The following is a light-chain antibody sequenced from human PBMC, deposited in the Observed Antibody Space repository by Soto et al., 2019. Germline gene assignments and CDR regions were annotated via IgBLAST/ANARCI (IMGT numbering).Light chain of an antibody. Sequence: EIVLTQSPGILSLSPGERATLSCRASQSVSNNYVAWYQQKPGQAPRLLIYGASTTATGIPDRFIGSGPGTDFSLTINRLEPEDCALYSCQQYGSSPRTFGQGTKLEIK. V-gene: IGKV3-20*01. CDR1: QSVSNNY. J-gene: IGKJ2*01. CDR2: GAS. CDR3: QQYGSSPRT.